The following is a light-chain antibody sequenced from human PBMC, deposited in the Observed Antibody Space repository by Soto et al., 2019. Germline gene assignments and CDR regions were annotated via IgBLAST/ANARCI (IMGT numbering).Light chain of an antibody. Sequence: DIVMTQTPLFLSVTPGQPASISCKPSQSLLPSDGKTYLFGYLQKPGQPPQLLTYEVSNRFSGAQDRFRGSGSGTDFTLQISRVAAEDVGVYYCVQSKQVHLTFGGGTKVEIK. CDR3: VQSKQVHLT. CDR1: QSLLPSDGKTY. V-gene: IGKV2D-29*01. J-gene: IGKJ4*01. CDR2: EVS.